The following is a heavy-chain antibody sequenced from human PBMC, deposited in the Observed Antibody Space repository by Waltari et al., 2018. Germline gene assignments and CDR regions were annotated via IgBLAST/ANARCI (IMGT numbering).Heavy chain of an antibody. Sequence: QLQLQESGPGLVKPSETLSLTCTVSGGSISSSSYYWGWIRQPSGKGLEWIGSIYYSGSTYYNPSLKSRVTISVDTSKNQFSLKLSSVTAADTAVYYCARPVDYDILTGYDYWGQEPWSPSPQ. J-gene: IGHJ4*01. CDR1: GGSISSSSYY. CDR2: IYYSGST. V-gene: IGHV4-39*01. CDR3: ARPVDYDILTGYDY. D-gene: IGHD3-9*01.